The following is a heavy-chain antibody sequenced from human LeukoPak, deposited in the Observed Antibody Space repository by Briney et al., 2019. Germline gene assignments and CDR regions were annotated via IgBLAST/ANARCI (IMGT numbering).Heavy chain of an antibody. CDR3: ARDLAAVGYFDY. CDR2: ISYDGSNK. D-gene: IGHD6-25*01. Sequence: GGSLRLSCAASGFTFSSYAMQWVRQAPGKGLEWVAVISYDGSNKYYADSVKGRFTISRDNSKNTLYLQMNSLRAEDTAVYYCARDLAAVGYFDYWGQGTLVTVSS. V-gene: IGHV3-30-3*01. CDR1: GFTFSSYA. J-gene: IGHJ4*02.